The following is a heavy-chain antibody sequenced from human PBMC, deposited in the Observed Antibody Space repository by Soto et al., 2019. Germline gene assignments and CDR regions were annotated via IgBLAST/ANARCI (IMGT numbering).Heavy chain of an antibody. CDR2: MYNSGGT. J-gene: IGHJ4*02. CDR1: GGSISSYY. V-gene: IGHV4-59*08. CDR3: ARHHDS. Sequence: SETLSLTCTVSGGSISSYYWTWIRQPPGKGLEWIGFMYNSGGTHYNPSLKSRVTISVDTSKNQFSLKLSSVAAADTAVYYCARHHDSWGQGTLVTVSS.